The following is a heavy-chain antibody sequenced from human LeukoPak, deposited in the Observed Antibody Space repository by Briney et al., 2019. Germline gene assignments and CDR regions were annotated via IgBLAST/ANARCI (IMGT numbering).Heavy chain of an antibody. V-gene: IGHV4-34*01. CDR3: ARGANPYYDFWSGYSPGFNWFDP. CDR2: INHSGST. J-gene: IGHJ5*02. D-gene: IGHD3-3*01. Sequence: PSETLSLTCAVYGGSFSGYYWSWIRQPPGKGLEWIGEINHSGSTNYNPSLKSRVTISVDTSKNQFSLKLSSVTAAGTAVYYCARGANPYYDFWSGYSPGFNWFDPWGQGTLVTVSS. CDR1: GGSFSGYY.